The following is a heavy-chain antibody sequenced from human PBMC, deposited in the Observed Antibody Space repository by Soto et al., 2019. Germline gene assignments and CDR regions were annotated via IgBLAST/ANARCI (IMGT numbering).Heavy chain of an antibody. CDR2: IYHSGST. J-gene: IGHJ3*02. D-gene: IGHD3-22*01. V-gene: IGHV4-4*02. CDR1: GGSISSSNW. CDR3: ARPTYYYDSSGYYSDAFDI. Sequence: SETLSLTCAVSGGSISSSNWWSWVRQHPGKGLEWIGEIYHSGSTNYNPSLKSRVTISVDKSKNQFSLKLSSVTAADTAVYYCARPTYYYDSSGYYSDAFDIWGQGTMVT.